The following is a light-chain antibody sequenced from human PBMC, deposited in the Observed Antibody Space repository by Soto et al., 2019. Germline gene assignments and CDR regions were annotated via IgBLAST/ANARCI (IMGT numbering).Light chain of an antibody. J-gene: IGKJ2*01. CDR1: QGIRDD. CDR2: GAS. V-gene: IGKV1-6*01. CDR3: LQDFNYPHT. Sequence: IQMTQSPSALSASVGDRVTITCRASQGIRDDLGWYQQKPGEAPKALIYGASNLQSGVPSRFSASGSGTDFTLTISSLQPEDFATYYCLQDFNYPHTFGQGTKVDIK.